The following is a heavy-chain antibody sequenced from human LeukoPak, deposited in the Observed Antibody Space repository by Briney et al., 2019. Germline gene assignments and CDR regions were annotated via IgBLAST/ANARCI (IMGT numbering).Heavy chain of an antibody. J-gene: IGHJ4*02. CDR2: ISGSGIST. CDR3: AKGTYHDSSGHYYFDC. V-gene: IGHV3-23*01. D-gene: IGHD3-22*01. Sequence: GGSLRLSSAASGFTFSSFAMSWVRQPLGKGLEWSSTISGSGISTYYPDSVKGRFTISRDNSKNTLYLQVNSLRAEDTAVYYCAKGTYHDSSGHYYFDCWGQGTLVTVSS. CDR1: GFTFSSFA.